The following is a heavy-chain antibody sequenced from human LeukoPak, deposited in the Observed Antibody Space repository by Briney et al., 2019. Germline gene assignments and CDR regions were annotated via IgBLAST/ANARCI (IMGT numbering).Heavy chain of an antibody. J-gene: IGHJ6*03. D-gene: IGHD1-26*01. CDR2: ISSGGSST. CDR1: GFTFRSYW. Sequence: GGSLRLSCAASGFTFRSYWMHWVRQAPGKGLVWVSRISSGGSSTIYADSVKGRLTMSRENAYNTLYLQMNSLRGEDTAVYYCARQWELPGAHYMDVWGKGTTVTVSS. CDR3: ARQWELPGAHYMDV. V-gene: IGHV3-74*01.